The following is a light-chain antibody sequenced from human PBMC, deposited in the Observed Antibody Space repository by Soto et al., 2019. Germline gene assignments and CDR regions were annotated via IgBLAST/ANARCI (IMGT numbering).Light chain of an antibody. CDR3: ATWDDSLNGHVV. V-gene: IGLV1-44*01. J-gene: IGLJ2*01. CDR1: SSNIESNT. Sequence: QSVLTQPPSASGTPGQRVTISCSGSSSNIESNTVNWYQQLPGTAPKLLLYSNNQRPSGVPDRFSGSKSGTSASLAISGLQSEDEADYYCATWDDSLNGHVVFGAGTTLTVL. CDR2: SNN.